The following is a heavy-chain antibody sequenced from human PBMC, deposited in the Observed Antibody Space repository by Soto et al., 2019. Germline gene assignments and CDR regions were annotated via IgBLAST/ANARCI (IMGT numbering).Heavy chain of an antibody. CDR2: INHSGST. Sequence: SETLSLTCAVYGGSFSGYYWSWIRQPPGKGLEWIGEINHSGSTNYNPSLKGRVTISVDTSKNQFSLKLSSVTAADTAVYYCARGKGRYYGSGPHYYYGMDVWGQGTTVTVSS. D-gene: IGHD3-10*01. CDR1: GGSFSGYY. CDR3: ARGKGRYYGSGPHYYYGMDV. V-gene: IGHV4-34*01. J-gene: IGHJ6*02.